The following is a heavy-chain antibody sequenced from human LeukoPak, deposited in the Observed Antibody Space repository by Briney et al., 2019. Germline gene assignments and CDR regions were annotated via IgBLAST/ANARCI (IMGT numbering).Heavy chain of an antibody. CDR3: ARPGCYDIWTGYYTD. V-gene: IGHV4-39*01. J-gene: IGHJ4*02. Sequence: SETLSLTCTVSGCSISTCCYYWVWLRQPPGKVLVWSVSIYYSGSTYYNPSHKSRVTISVDTYKNQFSLELSSVTAADTAVYYCARPGCYDIWTGYYTDWGQGTLVTVSS. D-gene: IGHD3-9*01. CDR2: IYYSGST. CDR1: GCSISTCCYY.